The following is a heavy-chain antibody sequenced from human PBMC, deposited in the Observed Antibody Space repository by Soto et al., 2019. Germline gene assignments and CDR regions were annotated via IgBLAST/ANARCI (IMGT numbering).Heavy chain of an antibody. CDR1: GGSFSGYY. CDR2: INHSGST. CDR3: ARDGRRWDRHYYYGMDV. D-gene: IGHD1-26*01. V-gene: IGHV4-34*01. Sequence: QVQLQQWGAGLLKPSETLSLTCAVYGGSFSGYYWSWIRQPPGKGLAWIGEINHSGSTNYNPSLKSRVTISVDTSKNQFSLKLSSVTAADTAVYYCARDGRRWDRHYYYGMDVWGQGTTVTVSS. J-gene: IGHJ6*02.